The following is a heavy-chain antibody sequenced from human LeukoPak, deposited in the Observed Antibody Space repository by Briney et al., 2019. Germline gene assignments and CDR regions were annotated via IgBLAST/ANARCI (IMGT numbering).Heavy chain of an antibody. CDR2: ISYDGSNK. J-gene: IGHJ3*02. V-gene: IGHV3-30-3*01. CDR1: GFTFSSYA. CDR3: ARDSQLAGAFDI. D-gene: IGHD6-6*01. Sequence: GGSLRLSCAASGFTFSSYAMHWVRQAPGKGLEWVAVISYDGSNKYYADSVKGRFTISRDNSKNTLYLQVNSLRAEDTAVYYCARDSQLAGAFDIWGQGTMVTVSS.